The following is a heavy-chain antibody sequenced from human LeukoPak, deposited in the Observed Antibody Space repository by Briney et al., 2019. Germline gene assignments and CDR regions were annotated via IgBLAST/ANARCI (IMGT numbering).Heavy chain of an antibody. CDR1: GFTFDDYA. J-gene: IGHJ4*02. CDR2: ISWNSGSI. Sequence: GRSLRLSCAASGFTFDDYAMYWVRQTPGKGLEGVSGISWNSGSIGYADSVKGRFTISRDNAKNSLYLQMNSLRAEDTALYYCAKDVCGGDCGFDYWGQETLVTVSS. D-gene: IGHD2-21*02. CDR3: AKDVCGGDCGFDY. V-gene: IGHV3-9*01.